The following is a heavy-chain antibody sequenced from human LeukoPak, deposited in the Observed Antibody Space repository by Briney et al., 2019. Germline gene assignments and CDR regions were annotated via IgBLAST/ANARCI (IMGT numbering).Heavy chain of an antibody. D-gene: IGHD3-10*01. J-gene: IGHJ4*02. CDR2: INHSGST. CDR1: GGSFSGYY. CDR3: ARGVGLGYGSGSYYFDY. Sequence: SETLSLTCAVYGGSFSGYYWSWIRQPPGKGLEWIGEINHSGSTNYNPSLKSRVTISVDTSKNQFSLKLSSVTAADTAVYYCARGVGLGYGSGSYYFDYWGQGTLDTVSS. V-gene: IGHV4-34*01.